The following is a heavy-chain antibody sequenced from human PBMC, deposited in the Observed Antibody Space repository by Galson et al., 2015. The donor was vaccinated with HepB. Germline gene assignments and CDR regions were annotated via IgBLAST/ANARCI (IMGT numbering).Heavy chain of an antibody. D-gene: IGHD6-13*01. Sequence: CAISGDSVSNSNAAWYWIRQSPLRGLEWLGRTYYRAKWYNDYAESLRSRITINPDTSKNQFSLQLNSVTPEDTAVYYCARVSGTIYYYGMDVWGQGTTVSVSS. CDR2: TYYRAKWYN. V-gene: IGHV6-1*01. CDR3: ARVSGTIYYYGMDV. CDR1: GDSVSNSNAA. J-gene: IGHJ6*02.